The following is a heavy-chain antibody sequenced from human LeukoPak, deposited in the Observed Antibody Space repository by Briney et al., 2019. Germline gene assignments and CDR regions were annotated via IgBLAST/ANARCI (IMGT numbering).Heavy chain of an antibody. Sequence: PGGSLRLSCAASGFTFSSYGMNWVRQVPGKGLEWLTFIRHDGSNKFYAESVKGRFTISRDMSKNTLYLQMNSLSLEDTAIYYCTKEKVAYYTDRWSGLFDTWGQGTLVSVSS. V-gene: IGHV3-30*02. CDR2: IRHDGSNK. CDR1: GFTFSSYG. D-gene: IGHD1-26*01. J-gene: IGHJ5*02. CDR3: TKEKVAYYTDRWSGLFDT.